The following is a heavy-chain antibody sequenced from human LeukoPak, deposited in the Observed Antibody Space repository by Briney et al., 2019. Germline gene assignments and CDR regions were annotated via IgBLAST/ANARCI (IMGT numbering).Heavy chain of an antibody. V-gene: IGHV3-33*01. CDR2: IWYDGGNK. Sequence: PGRSLRLSCAASGFTFSASGMHWVRQAPGRGLEWVAFIWYDGGNKYYADSVKGRFTISRDNSKNTLYLQMNSLRDEDTAVYYCARDLGCSSTICYAGGHWFDPWGQGTLVTVSS. J-gene: IGHJ5*02. CDR3: ARDLGCSSTICYAGGHWFDP. CDR1: GFTFSASG. D-gene: IGHD2-2*01.